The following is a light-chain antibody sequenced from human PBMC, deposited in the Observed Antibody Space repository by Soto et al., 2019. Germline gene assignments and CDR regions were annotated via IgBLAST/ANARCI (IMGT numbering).Light chain of an antibody. CDR2: EGT. CDR3: CSYAGSSTFV. J-gene: IGLJ2*01. Sequence: QSVLTQPASVSGSPGQSITISCTGTSNDVGSYNLVSWYQQHPGKAPKLMIYEGTKRPSGVSNRFSGSKSDNTASLTISGVQAEDEADYYCCSYAGSSTFVFGGGTKLIVL. V-gene: IGLV2-23*03. CDR1: SNDVGSYNL.